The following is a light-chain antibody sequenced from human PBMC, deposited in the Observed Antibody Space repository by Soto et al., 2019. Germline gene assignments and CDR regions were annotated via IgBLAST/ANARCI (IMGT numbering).Light chain of an antibody. CDR2: GAS. V-gene: IGKV3-20*01. Sequence: EIVLTQSPGTLSFSPGERATLSCRASQSFHTNYLAWYQQRPGQAPRLLIYGASNRASGIPERFSGSGSGTDFTLTINRLEPEDAAVYFCQQYGSSPGFTFGGGTKIEIK. CDR3: QQYGSSPGFT. J-gene: IGKJ4*01. CDR1: QSFHTNY.